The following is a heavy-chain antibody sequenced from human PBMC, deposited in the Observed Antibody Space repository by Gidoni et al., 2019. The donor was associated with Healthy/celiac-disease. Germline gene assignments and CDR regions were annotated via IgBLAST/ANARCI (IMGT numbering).Heavy chain of an antibody. CDR3: AKRSGGGY. CDR2: ISSSSSYI. Sequence: EVQLVESGGGLVKPGGSLSLSCAASGFTFSSYSMNWVRQAPGKGLEWVSSISSSSSYINYANSVKGRFTSSRDNAKNSLYLQMNSQRAEDTAVYYWAKRSGGGYWGQGTLVTVSS. J-gene: IGHJ4*02. CDR1: GFTFSSYS. D-gene: IGHD3-10*01. V-gene: IGHV3-21*01.